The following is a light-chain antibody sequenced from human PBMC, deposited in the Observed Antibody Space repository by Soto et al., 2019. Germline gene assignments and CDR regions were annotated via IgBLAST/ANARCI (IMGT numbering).Light chain of an antibody. CDR2: DAS. CDR1: QSVSSY. J-gene: IGKJ4*01. CDR3: QQRANWPLT. V-gene: IGKV3-11*01. Sequence: EIVLTQSPGTLSLSPRERATLSCMASQSVSSYLVWYQQKPGQAPRLLISDASNRATGIPARFSGSGSGADFTLTISSLEPEDFAVYYCQQRANWPLTFGGGTKVDIK.